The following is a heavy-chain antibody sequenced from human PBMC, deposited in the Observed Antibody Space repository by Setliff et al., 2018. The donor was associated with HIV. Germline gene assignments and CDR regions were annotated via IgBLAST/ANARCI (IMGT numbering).Heavy chain of an antibody. J-gene: IGHJ4*02. V-gene: IGHV4-34*01. D-gene: IGHD4-17*01. Sequence: SETLSLTCAVYNVSFSDYYRGWIRQAPGKGLEWIGEINQSGGTNYNSSLRSRVTMSINLSKNQFSLKLTSVTAADTAVYYCAVRVYGPIEYWGQGNQVTVS. CDR1: NVSFSDYY. CDR2: INQSGGT. CDR3: AVRVYGPIEY.